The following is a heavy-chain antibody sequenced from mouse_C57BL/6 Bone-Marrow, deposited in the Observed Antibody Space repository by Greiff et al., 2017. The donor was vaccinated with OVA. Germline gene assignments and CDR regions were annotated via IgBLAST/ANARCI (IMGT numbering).Heavy chain of an antibody. CDR3: ARSVFWDGYFDV. J-gene: IGHJ1*03. V-gene: IGHV1-61*01. Sequence: QVQLQQPGAELVRPGSSVKLSCKASGYTFTSSWMDWVKQRPGQGLEWIGNIYPSDSETHYNQKFKDKATLTVDKSSSTAYMQLSSLTSEDSAVYYCARSVFWDGYFDVWGTGTTVTVSS. D-gene: IGHD4-1*01. CDR2: IYPSDSET. CDR1: GYTFTSSW.